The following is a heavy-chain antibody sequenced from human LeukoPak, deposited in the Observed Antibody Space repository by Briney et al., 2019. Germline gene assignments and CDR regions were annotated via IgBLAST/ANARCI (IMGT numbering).Heavy chain of an antibody. CDR1: GDSISSSNYY. Sequence: SETLSLTCTVSGDSISSSNYYWGWIRQPPGKGLQWIGNFYYSGSTYYNPSLKSRVTISVDTSKNQFSLKLSSVTAADTAVYYCARDPAYYYDSSGLDWGQGTLVTVSS. D-gene: IGHD3-22*01. J-gene: IGHJ1*01. CDR3: ARDPAYYYDSSGLD. V-gene: IGHV4-39*07. CDR2: FYYSGST.